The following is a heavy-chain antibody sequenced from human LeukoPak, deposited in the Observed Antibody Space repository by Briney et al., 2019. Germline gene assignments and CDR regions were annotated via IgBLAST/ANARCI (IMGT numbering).Heavy chain of an antibody. CDR1: GFTFRNYD. CDR3: ARESSYNWNGRYFDY. D-gene: IGHD1-20*01. Sequence: GGSLRLSCAASGFTFRNYDMHWVRQTPGKGLEWVAVMSYDGSNKYYANSVKGRFTISRDNSKNTLYLQMNSLRAEDTAVYYCARESSYNWNGRYFDYWGQGTLVTVSS. J-gene: IGHJ4*02. V-gene: IGHV3-30*03. CDR2: MSYDGSNK.